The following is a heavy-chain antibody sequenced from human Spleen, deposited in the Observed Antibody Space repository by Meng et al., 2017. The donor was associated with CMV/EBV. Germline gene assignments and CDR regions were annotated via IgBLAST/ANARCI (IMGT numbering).Heavy chain of an antibody. D-gene: IGHD3-10*01. CDR1: GFTFSSYS. Sequence: GGSLRLSCAASGFTFSSYSMNWVRQAPGKGLEWVSYISSSSSTIYYADSVKGRFTISRDNAKNSLYLQMNSLRAEDTAVYYCASNYYGSGSYHPYYYYGMDVWGQGTTVTVSS. CDR3: ASNYYGSGSYHPYYYYGMDV. CDR2: ISSSSSTI. J-gene: IGHJ6*02. V-gene: IGHV3-48*04.